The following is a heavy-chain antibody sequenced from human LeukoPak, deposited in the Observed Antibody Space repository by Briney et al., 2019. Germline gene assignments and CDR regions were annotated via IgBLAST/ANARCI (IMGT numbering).Heavy chain of an antibody. J-gene: IGHJ4*02. CDR2: IYYSGST. D-gene: IGHD6-6*01. CDR1: GGSISSGDYY. CDR3: ARGVAAARPFDY. Sequence: PSETLSLTCTVSGGSISSGDYYWSWIRQPPGKGLEWIGYIYYSGSTYYNPSLKSRVTISVDTSKNQFSLKLSSVTAADTAVYYCARGVAAARPFDYWGQGTLVTVSS. V-gene: IGHV4-30-4*08.